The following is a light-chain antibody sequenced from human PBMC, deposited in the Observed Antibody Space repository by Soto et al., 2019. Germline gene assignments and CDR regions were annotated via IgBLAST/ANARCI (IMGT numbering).Light chain of an antibody. CDR3: LQDYNYPIT. Sequence: IQMTQSPSTLSASVGDRVTITCRASQGIRNDLGWYQQKPGKAPKLLISLASSLQSGVPSRFSGSGSGTDFTLTINSLQPEDFATYYCLQDYNYPITFGQGTRLEIK. CDR1: QGIRND. J-gene: IGKJ5*01. V-gene: IGKV1-6*01. CDR2: LAS.